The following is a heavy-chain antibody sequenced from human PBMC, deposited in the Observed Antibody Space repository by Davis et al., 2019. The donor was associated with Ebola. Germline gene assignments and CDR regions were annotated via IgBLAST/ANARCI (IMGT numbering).Heavy chain of an antibody. D-gene: IGHD6-19*01. CDR3: ARDRGYSSGWYVQH. CDR2: INPNDGRT. J-gene: IGHJ1*01. V-gene: IGHV1-46*01. CDR1: GYTFTNYY. Sequence: ASVKVSCKASGYTFTNYYMHWVRQAPGQGLEWMGMINPNDGRTIYAQKLQGRVTMTTDTSTSTAYMELRSLRSDDTAVYYCARDRGYSSGWYVQHWGQGTLVTVSS.